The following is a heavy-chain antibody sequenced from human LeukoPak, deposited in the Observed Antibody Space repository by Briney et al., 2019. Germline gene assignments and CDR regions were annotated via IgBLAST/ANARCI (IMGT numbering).Heavy chain of an antibody. D-gene: IGHD5-12*01. CDR2: IYYSGST. CDR1: GFTVSSNY. Sequence: GSLRLSCAASGFTVSSNYMSWVRQPPGKGLEWIGYIYYSGSTNYNPSLKSRVTISVDTSKNQFSLKLSSVTAADTAVYYCARALWGGYAGGYCYYYYMDVWGKGTTVTVSS. CDR3: ARALWGGYAGGYCYYYYMDV. V-gene: IGHV4-59*02. J-gene: IGHJ6*03.